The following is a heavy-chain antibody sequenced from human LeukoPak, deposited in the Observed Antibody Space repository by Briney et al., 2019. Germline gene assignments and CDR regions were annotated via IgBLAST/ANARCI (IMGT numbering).Heavy chain of an antibody. V-gene: IGHV4-34*01. D-gene: IGHD3-10*01. CDR1: GGSFSGYY. CDR2: INHSGST. CDR3: ARGPRYGSGSYRWFDP. J-gene: IGHJ5*02. Sequence: SETLSLTCAVYGGSFSGYYWSWIRQPPGKGLEWIGEINHSGSTNYNPSLKSRVTTSVDTSKNQFSLKLSSVTAADTAVYYCARGPRYGSGSYRWFDPWGQGTLVTVSS.